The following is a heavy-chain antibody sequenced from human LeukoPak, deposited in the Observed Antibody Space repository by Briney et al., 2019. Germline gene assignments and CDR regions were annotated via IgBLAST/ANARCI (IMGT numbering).Heavy chain of an antibody. Sequence: PGGSLRLSCAASGFTFSSYAMSWVRQAPGKGLEWVSAISGSGGSTYYADSVKGRFTISRDNSKNTLYLQMNSLRAEDTAVYYCARVSGYLWGCRYWGQGTLVTVSS. CDR2: ISGSGGST. CDR3: ARVSGYLWGCRY. J-gene: IGHJ4*02. D-gene: IGHD3-22*01. CDR1: GFTFSSYA. V-gene: IGHV3-23*01.